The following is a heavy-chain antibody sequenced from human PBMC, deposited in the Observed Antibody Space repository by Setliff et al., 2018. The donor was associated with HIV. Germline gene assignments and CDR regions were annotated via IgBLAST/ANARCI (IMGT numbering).Heavy chain of an antibody. D-gene: IGHD3-10*01. J-gene: IGHJ4*02. CDR3: VRRVSHGSQPSYFDY. V-gene: IGHV4-34*01. CDR2: TYSSGST. CDR1: GGSFSGYF. Sequence: SETLSLTCAVYGGSFSGYFWTWIRQPPGKGLEWIGQTYSSGSTKCNPSLKSRVTISVDTSKNQFSLTLSSVTAADTAMYYCVRRVSHGSQPSYFDYWGQGTLVTVSS.